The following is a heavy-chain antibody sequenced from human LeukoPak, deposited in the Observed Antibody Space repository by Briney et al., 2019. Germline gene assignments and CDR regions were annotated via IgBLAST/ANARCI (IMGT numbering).Heavy chain of an antibody. D-gene: IGHD3-3*01. V-gene: IGHV3-21*01. CDR1: GFTFSSYS. J-gene: IGHJ5*02. CDR2: ISSSSSYI. CDR3: AKDGADFWSGYYTDNWFDP. Sequence: GGSPRLSCAASGFTFSSYSMNWVRQAPGKGLEWVSSISSSSSYIYYADSVKGRFTISRDNSKNTLYLQMNSLRAEDTAVYYCAKDGADFWSGYYTDNWFDPWGQGTLVTVSS.